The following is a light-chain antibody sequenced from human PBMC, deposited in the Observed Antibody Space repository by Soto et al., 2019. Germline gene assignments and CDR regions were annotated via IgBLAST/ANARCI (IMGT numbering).Light chain of an antibody. CDR3: AAWDDSLSGTV. Sequence: QSVLTQPPSASGTPGQRVTISCSGTSSNIGSNYVYWYQQLPGTAPKLLIYRNNHRPSGVPDRFSCSKSGTSASLAISGLRSEDEADYYCAAWDDSLSGTVFGGGTKLTVL. CDR1: SSNIGSNY. CDR2: RNN. V-gene: IGLV1-47*01. J-gene: IGLJ2*01.